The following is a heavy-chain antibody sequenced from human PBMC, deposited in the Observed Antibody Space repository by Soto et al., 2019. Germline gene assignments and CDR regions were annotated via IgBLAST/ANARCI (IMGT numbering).Heavy chain of an antibody. Sequence: PSQTLSLTCAISGDSVSNNSAAWNWIRKSPSRGLEWVGRTYHRSKWYNDYAVSVKSRITINRDTSKNQFSLQLISVTPDDTAVYYCARYLDGNAFDIWGQGTMVTVSS. V-gene: IGHV6-1*01. J-gene: IGHJ3*02. CDR2: TYHRSKWYN. CDR3: ARYLDGNAFDI. CDR1: GDSVSNNSAA.